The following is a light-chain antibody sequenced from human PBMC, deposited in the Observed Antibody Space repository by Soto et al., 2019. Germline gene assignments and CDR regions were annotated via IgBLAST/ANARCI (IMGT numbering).Light chain of an antibody. CDR3: QQYNNWPPLT. Sequence: EIVMTQSPATLSVSPGERATLSRRDSQSVSSNLAWYQQKPGQAPRLLIYGASTRATGIPARFSGSGSGTEFTLTISSLQSEDFAVYYCQQYNNWPPLTFGGGTKVEIK. CDR2: GAS. CDR1: QSVSSN. V-gene: IGKV3-15*01. J-gene: IGKJ4*01.